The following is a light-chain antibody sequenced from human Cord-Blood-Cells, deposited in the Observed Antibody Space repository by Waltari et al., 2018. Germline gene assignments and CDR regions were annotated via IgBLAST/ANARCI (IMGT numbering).Light chain of an antibody. CDR1: STDVGRYNL. J-gene: IGLJ3*02. CDR2: EVS. V-gene: IGLV2-23*02. Sequence: QSALTQPASVSGSPGQSITISCTGTSTDVGRYNLVSWYQQHPGKAPKLMIYEVSKRPSGVSNRFSGSKSGNTASLTISGLQAEDEADYYCCSYAGSSTNWVFGGGTKLTVL. CDR3: CSYAGSSTNWV.